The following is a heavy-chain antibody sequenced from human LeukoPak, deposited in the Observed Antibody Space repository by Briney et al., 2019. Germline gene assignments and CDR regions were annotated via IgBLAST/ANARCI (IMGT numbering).Heavy chain of an antibody. V-gene: IGHV1-2*02. CDR1: GYTFTGYY. Sequence: ASVKVSCKASGYTFTGYYMRWVRQAPGQGLEWMGWINPNSGGTNYAQKFQGRVTMTRDTSISTAYMELSRLRSDDTAVYYCARKDVGYYDFWSGDDYWGQGTLVTVSS. D-gene: IGHD3-3*01. CDR3: ARKDVGYYDFWSGDDY. CDR2: INPNSGGT. J-gene: IGHJ4*02.